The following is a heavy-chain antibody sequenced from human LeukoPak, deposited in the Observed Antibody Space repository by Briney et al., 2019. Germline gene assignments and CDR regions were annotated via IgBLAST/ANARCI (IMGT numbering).Heavy chain of an antibody. D-gene: IGHD5-18*01. CDR1: GGSFSGCY. CDR3: ARYTAMVAFFDY. Sequence: TETLSLTCAVYGGSFSGCYWSWIRQPPGKGLEWIGEINHSGSTNYNPSLKSRVTISVDTSKNQFSLKLSSVTAADTAVYYCARYTAMVAFFDYWGQGTLVTVSS. J-gene: IGHJ4*02. CDR2: INHSGST. V-gene: IGHV4-34*01.